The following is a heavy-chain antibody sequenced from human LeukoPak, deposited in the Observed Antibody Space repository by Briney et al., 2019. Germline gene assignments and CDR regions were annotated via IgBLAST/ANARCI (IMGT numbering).Heavy chain of an antibody. CDR1: GYTFTGYY. J-gene: IGHJ3*02. CDR3: ARTSSSWELLLYAFDI. Sequence: ASVKVSCKASGYTFTGYYMHWVRQAPGQGLEWMGWINPNSGGTNYAQKFQDRVTMTRDTSISTAYMELSRLRSDDTAVYYCARTSSSWELLLYAFDIWGQGTMVTVSS. CDR2: INPNSGGT. D-gene: IGHD1-26*01. V-gene: IGHV1-2*02.